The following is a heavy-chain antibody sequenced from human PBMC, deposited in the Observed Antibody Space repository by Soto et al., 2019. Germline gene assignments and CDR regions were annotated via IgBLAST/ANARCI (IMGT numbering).Heavy chain of an antibody. Sequence: PGGSLRLSCAASGFTFSSYWMHWVRQAPGKGLVWVSRINSDGSSTSYADSVKGRFTISRDNAKNTLYLQMSSLRAEDTAVYYCPRDSYNWNQGEYNWFDPWGQGTLVTVSS. CDR3: PRDSYNWNQGEYNWFDP. J-gene: IGHJ5*02. CDR1: GFTFSSYW. D-gene: IGHD1-20*01. V-gene: IGHV3-74*01. CDR2: INSDGSST.